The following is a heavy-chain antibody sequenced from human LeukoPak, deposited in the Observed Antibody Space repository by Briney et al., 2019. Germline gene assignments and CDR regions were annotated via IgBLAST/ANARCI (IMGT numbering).Heavy chain of an antibody. CDR2: INTDGSST. Sequence: PGGSLRLSCAASGFIFTTYWMHWVRQAPGKGLVWVARINTDGSSTSYADSVKGRFTISRDNAKNTLYLQMNSLRAEDTAIYYCVREENAFDMWGQGTMVTVSS. CDR3: VREENAFDM. CDR1: GFIFTTYW. V-gene: IGHV3-74*01. J-gene: IGHJ3*02.